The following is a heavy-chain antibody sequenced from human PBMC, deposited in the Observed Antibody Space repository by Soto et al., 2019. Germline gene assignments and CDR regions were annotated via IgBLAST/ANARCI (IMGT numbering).Heavy chain of an antibody. D-gene: IGHD2-15*01. Sequence: QVQLVESGGGVVLPGRSLRLSCAASGFTISTYGIHWVRQAPGKGLEWVAVISSDGSNKYYVDSVKGRFTISRDDSKNTVYLHMNSLRPEDTAVYYCTKQGLPHHNWFDPWGQGTLVTVSS. J-gene: IGHJ5*02. CDR2: ISSDGSNK. CDR1: GFTISTYG. CDR3: TKQGLPHHNWFDP. V-gene: IGHV3-30*18.